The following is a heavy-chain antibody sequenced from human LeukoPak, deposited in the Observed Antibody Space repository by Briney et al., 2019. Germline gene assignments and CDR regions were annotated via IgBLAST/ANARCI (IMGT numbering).Heavy chain of an antibody. Sequence: ALVKVSCKTSGYSFINYGIGWMRQAPGQGLEWMGWISAHNGNTNYGQNLQGRVTLTTDTSTSTAYMELRSLRSDDTAVYYCARDGYFDLWGRGTLVTVSS. CDR3: ARDGYFDL. CDR1: GYSFINYG. J-gene: IGHJ2*01. V-gene: IGHV1-18*01. CDR2: ISAHNGNT.